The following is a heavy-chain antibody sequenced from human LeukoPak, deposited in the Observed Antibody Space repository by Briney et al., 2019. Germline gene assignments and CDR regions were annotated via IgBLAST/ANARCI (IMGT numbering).Heavy chain of an antibody. CDR3: ARDGGWLQTQNHYYYHGLDV. CDR1: GGAFSSYG. D-gene: IGHD5-24*01. J-gene: IGHJ6*02. V-gene: IGHV1-69*04. CDR2: IIPILDMA. Sequence: SVKVCCKASGGAFSSYGITWVRQAPGQEPEWMGRIIPILDMADYAQKFQGRVTITADKSTRTAYMEMSSLRSEDTAVYYCARDGGWLQTQNHYYYHGLDVWGQGTTVTVSS.